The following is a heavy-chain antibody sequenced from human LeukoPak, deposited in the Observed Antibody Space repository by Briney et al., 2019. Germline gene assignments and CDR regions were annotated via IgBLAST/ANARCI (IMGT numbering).Heavy chain of an antibody. V-gene: IGHV4-34*01. CDR2: INHSGST. D-gene: IGHD3-16*01. Sequence: SGTLSLTCAVYGGSFSGYYWSWIRQPPGKGLEWIGEINHSGSTNYNPSLKSRVTISVGTSKNQFSLKLSSVTAADTAVYYCASARRGYYYYYMDVWGKGTTVTVSS. CDR1: GGSFSGYY. CDR3: ASARRGYYYYYMDV. J-gene: IGHJ6*03.